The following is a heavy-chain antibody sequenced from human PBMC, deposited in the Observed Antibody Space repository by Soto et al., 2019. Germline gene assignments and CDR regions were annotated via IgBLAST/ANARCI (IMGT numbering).Heavy chain of an antibody. CDR1: GYIFTGYY. CDR3: ATSRISIAVAGEAEYYFDY. CDR2: INPNSGDT. D-gene: IGHD6-19*01. J-gene: IGHJ4*02. Sequence: ASVKVSCKASGYIFTGYYMHWVRQAPGQGLEWMGWINPNSGDTNYTQKFQGWVTMTRDTSISTAYMELSRLRSDDTAVYYCATSRISIAVAGEAEYYFDYWGQGTLVTVSS. V-gene: IGHV1-2*04.